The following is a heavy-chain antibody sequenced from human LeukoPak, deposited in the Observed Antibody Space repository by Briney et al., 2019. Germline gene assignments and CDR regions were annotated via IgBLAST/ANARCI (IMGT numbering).Heavy chain of an antibody. J-gene: IGHJ4*02. V-gene: IGHV3-48*04. CDR3: ARVGRSGYTKDH. D-gene: IGHD5-12*01. Sequence: GGSLRLSCADSGFAFSTYSIDWVRQAPGKGLEWLSYISSSSSTIYYADSVKGRFTVSRDNAENLVYLQMNSLGAEDTAVYYCARVGRSGYTKDHWGQGTLVTVAS. CDR2: ISSSSSTI. CDR1: GFAFSTYS.